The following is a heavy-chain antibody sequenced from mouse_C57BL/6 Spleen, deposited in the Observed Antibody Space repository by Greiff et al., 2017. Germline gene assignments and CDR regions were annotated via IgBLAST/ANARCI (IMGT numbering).Heavy chain of an antibody. CDR2: ISSGSSTI. V-gene: IGHV5-17*01. J-gene: IGHJ3*01. D-gene: IGHD2-2*01. Sequence: EVKLMESGGGLVKPGGSLKLSCAASGFTFSDYGMHWVRQAPEKGLEWVAYISSGSSTIYYADTVKGRFTISRDNAKNPLFLQMTSLRSEDTAMYYGARPWGGYDVCFAYWGQGTLVTVSA. CDR1: GFTFSDYG. CDR3: ARPWGGYDVCFAY.